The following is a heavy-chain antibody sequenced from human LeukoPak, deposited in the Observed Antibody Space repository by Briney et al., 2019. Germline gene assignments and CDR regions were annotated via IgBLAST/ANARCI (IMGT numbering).Heavy chain of an antibody. J-gene: IGHJ4*02. CDR2: IYYSGST. D-gene: IGHD5-18*01. CDR1: GGSISSHY. V-gene: IGHV4-59*11. Sequence: SETLSLTCTVSGGSISSHYWSWIRQPPGKGLEWIGYIYYSGSTNYNPSLKSRVTISVDTSKNQFSLKLNSVTAADTAVYYCARTPGYRNGNYYFNYWGQGTPVTASS. CDR3: ARTPGYRNGNYYFNY.